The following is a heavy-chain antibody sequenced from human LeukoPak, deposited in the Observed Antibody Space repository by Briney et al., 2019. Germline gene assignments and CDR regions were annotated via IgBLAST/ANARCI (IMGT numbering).Heavy chain of an antibody. CDR3: ARERRGSYFDY. CDR2: IYYSGST. CDR1: GGSISSYY. D-gene: IGHD1-26*01. V-gene: IGHV4-59*01. Sequence: PSETLSLTCTVSGGSISSYYWSWIRQPPGKGLEWIGYIYYSGSTNYNPSLKSRVTISVDTSKNQFSLKLSSVTAADTAVYYCARERRGSYFDYWGQGTLVTVSS. J-gene: IGHJ4*02.